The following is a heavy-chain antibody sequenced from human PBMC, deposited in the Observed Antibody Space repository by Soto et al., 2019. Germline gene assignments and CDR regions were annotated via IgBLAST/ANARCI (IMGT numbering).Heavy chain of an antibody. CDR2: TYFRSKWYN. J-gene: IGHJ5*02. Sequence: QTLSITCAISGDSVSSNTASWNWIRQSPSRGLEWLGRTYFRSKWYNDYAVSVKSRIIINPDTSNNQFSLQLNSVTPEDTAVYFCAKGDNLGPKTGYAFDPWGQGIMVTVSS. CDR3: AKGDNLGPKTGYAFDP. V-gene: IGHV6-1*01. D-gene: IGHD5-12*01. CDR1: GDSVSSNTAS.